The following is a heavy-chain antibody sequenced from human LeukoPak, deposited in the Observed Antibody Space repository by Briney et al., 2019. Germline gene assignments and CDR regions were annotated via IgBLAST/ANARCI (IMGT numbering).Heavy chain of an antibody. V-gene: IGHV4-39*01. CDR3: ARNYGDSESSWFDP. Sequence: PETLSLTCTVSGGSISSSSYYWGWIRQPPGKGLEWIGSIYYSGSTYYNPSLKSRVTISVDTSKNQFSLKLSSVTAADTAVYYCARNYGDSESSWFDPWGQGTLVTVSS. D-gene: IGHD4-17*01. CDR2: IYYSGST. J-gene: IGHJ5*02. CDR1: GGSISSSSYY.